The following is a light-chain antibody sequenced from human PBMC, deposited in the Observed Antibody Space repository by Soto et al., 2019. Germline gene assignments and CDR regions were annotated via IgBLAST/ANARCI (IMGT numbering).Light chain of an antibody. CDR1: QNISSH. J-gene: IGKJ5*01. V-gene: IGKV1-39*01. CDR2: AAS. Sequence: DVQVTQSPSSLSTSVGDRVTITCRTSQNISSHLNWYQQKPGKAPKLLIYAASSLQSGVPSTFSGSGSGTDFTLTVSSLQPEDIATYFCQQSYSIPLTFGQGTRLEIK. CDR3: QQSYSIPLT.